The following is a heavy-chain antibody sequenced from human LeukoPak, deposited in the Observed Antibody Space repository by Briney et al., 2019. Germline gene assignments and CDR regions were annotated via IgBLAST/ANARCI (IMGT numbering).Heavy chain of an antibody. D-gene: IGHD2-8*02. CDR2: ISYSGST. CDR3: ARRGTGGRSFDI. Sequence: SETLSLTCTVSGGSVSSGSYYWTWLRQPPGKGLEWIGYISYSGSTNFNPSLKSRVTISVDTSKNLFSLNLSSVTAADTTVYYCARRGTGGRSFDIWGQGTMVTVSS. V-gene: IGHV4-61*01. CDR1: GGSVSSGSYY. J-gene: IGHJ3*02.